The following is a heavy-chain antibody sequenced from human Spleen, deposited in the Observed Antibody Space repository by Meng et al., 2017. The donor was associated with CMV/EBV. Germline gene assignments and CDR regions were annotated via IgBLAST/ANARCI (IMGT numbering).Heavy chain of an antibody. CDR2: ISTGGSDK. D-gene: IGHD3-3*01. V-gene: IGHV3-21*01. CDR1: GFTFSGYS. J-gene: IGHJ4*02. Sequence: GESLKISCAASGFTFSGYSMNWVRQAPGKGLEWVSSISTGGSDKYYADSVKGRFTISRDNAKNSLYLQMNSLRAEDTAVYYCARDKGQSYYDFWSGYYAYYFDYWGQGTLVTVSS. CDR3: ARDKGQSYYDFWSGYYAYYFDY.